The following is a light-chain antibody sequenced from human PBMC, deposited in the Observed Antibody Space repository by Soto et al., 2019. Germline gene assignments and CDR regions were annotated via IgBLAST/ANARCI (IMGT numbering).Light chain of an antibody. CDR1: QSVSSK. Sequence: EIVMTHSPATLSVSPGERATLSCRASQSVSSKLAWYQQKPGQAPRLLMYGASTRATGIPARFSGSGSGTEFTLTISSLQSEDFAVYYCQQYNDWPRTFGQGTKVDIK. V-gene: IGKV3-15*01. J-gene: IGKJ1*01. CDR3: QQYNDWPRT. CDR2: GAS.